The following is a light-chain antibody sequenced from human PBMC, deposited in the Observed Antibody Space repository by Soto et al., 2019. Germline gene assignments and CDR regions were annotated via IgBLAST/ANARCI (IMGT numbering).Light chain of an antibody. Sequence: DIQMTQSPSSLSASVGDRVTITCRASQSISTNLNWYQQKPGKAPKILIYASSSLQTGVPSRFTVSRSGTDFTLTISSLQPEESATYYCQHSYETSWTFGQGTKVEIK. CDR2: ASS. CDR3: QHSYETSWT. V-gene: IGKV1-39*01. J-gene: IGKJ1*01. CDR1: QSISTN.